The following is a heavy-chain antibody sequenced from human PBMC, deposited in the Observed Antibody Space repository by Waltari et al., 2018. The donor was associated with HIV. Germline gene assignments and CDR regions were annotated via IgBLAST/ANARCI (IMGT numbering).Heavy chain of an antibody. CDR3: AKDNRDPLGTLWY. V-gene: IGHV3-23*01. Sequence: EVQPLESGGGLVQPGGSLRLSCAASGFTFSTYAMTWVRQAPGNVLDGVSVISGGGGSTYYADSVKGRFTISRDNSKNTLYLQMNSLRAEDTAIYYCAKDNRDPLGTLWYWGQGTLVTVSS. CDR2: ISGGGGST. D-gene: IGHD2-21*01. CDR1: GFTFSTYA. J-gene: IGHJ4*02.